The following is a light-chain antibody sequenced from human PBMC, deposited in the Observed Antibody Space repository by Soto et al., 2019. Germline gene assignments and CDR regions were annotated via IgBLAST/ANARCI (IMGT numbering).Light chain of an antibody. CDR3: QNHGTT. J-gene: IGKJ1*01. CDR1: QSVSNNY. CDR2: DAS. Sequence: EIVLTQSPSTLSLSPGERATLXCRASQSVSNNYVAWYQQTPGQXPRLLIYDASRMATGIPDRFSGVGSGTDFTLTISRLEPEDSAVYYCQNHGTTFGQGTKVDIK. V-gene: IGKV3-20*01.